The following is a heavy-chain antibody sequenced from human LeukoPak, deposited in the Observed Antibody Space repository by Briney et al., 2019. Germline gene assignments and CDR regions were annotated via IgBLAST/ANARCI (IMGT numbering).Heavy chain of an antibody. J-gene: IGHJ4*02. V-gene: IGHV4-39*01. CDR1: GGSISSSSYF. Sequence: SETLSLTCTVSGGSISSSSYFWGWIRQPPGKGLEWIGSIYYSGSTYYNPSLKSRVTISVDTSKNQFSLKLSSVPAADTAVYYCLSGGYDYWGQGTLVTVSS. D-gene: IGHD4-23*01. CDR2: IYYSGST. CDR3: LSGGYDY.